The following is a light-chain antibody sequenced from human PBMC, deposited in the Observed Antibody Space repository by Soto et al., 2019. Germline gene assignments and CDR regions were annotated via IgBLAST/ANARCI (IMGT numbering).Light chain of an antibody. V-gene: IGKV3-15*01. CDR1: HSVSSR. CDR2: GAS. CDR3: QHYSNWPLT. J-gene: IGKJ4*01. Sequence: PATLSVSPGERATLSCRASHSVSSRLAWYQQKPGQAPRLLIYGASTRATGLPARFSGSGSGTEFTLTICSLQSEDFAVYYCQHYSNWPLTFGGGIKVDIK.